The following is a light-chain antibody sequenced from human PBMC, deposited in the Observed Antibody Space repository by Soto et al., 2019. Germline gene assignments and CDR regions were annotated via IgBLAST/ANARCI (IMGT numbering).Light chain of an antibody. CDR2: DAS. J-gene: IGKJ1*01. V-gene: IGKV1-5*01. CDR3: QQYNSYQGT. CDR1: QSISDY. Sequence: DIQMTQSPSSLSASVGDRVTITCRASQSISDYLNWYQQRPGKAPKLLIYDASNLEGGVPSRFSGSGSGTEFTLTISSLQPDDFATYYCQQYNSYQGTFGQGTKVEIK.